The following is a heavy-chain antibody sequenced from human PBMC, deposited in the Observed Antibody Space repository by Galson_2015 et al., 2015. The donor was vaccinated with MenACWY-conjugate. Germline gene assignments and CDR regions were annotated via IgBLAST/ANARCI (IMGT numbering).Heavy chain of an antibody. D-gene: IGHD3-16*01. Sequence: SLRLSCAASGFTVSNTYMSWVRQAPGKGLEWVSVIYSGGDTYYADSVKGRFTISRDSSKNTLYLQMNTLRAEDTAVYYCARRGRDFDYWGQRTLVTVSA. V-gene: IGHV3-53*01. CDR3: ARRGRDFDY. CDR1: GFTVSNTY. J-gene: IGHJ4*02. CDR2: IYSGGDT.